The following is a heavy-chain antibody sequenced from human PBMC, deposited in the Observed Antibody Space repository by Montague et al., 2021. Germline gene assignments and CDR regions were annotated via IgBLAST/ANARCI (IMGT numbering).Heavy chain of an antibody. CDR2: IYYNGTT. V-gene: IGHV4-39*01. CDR3: ARSLYCRGGSCYSGFDP. D-gene: IGHD2-15*01. CDR1: GGSISSASYY. J-gene: IGHJ5*02. Sequence: SETLSLTCTASGGSISSASYYWGWIRQPPGKGLEFIGVIYYNGTTYRNPSLKSRVTVSMDTSKNQFSLKLSSVTAADTAVYYCARSLYCRGGSCYSGFDPWGQGTLVTASS.